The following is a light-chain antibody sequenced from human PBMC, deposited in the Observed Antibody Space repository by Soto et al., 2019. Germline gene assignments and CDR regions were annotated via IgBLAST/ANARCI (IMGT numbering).Light chain of an antibody. CDR2: EGN. J-gene: IGLJ1*01. V-gene: IGLV2-23*01. CDR1: SSDVESYKL. CDR3: CSYAGSTTFYV. Sequence: QSALTQPASVSESHGQSITISCTGTSSDVESYKLVSWYQQHPDKAPKLIIYEGNKRPSGVSNRFSSSKSGNTASLTISGLQAEDDADYYCCSYAGSTTFYVFGTGTKVTVL.